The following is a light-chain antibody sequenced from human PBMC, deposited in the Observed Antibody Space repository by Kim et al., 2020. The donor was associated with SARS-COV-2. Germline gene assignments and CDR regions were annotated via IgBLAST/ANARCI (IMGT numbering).Light chain of an antibody. Sequence: SYELTQPPSVSMSPGQTASITCSGDKLGDKYACWYQQKPGQSPVLVIYQDSKRPSGIPERFSGSNSGNTATLTISGTQAMDEADYYCQAWDSSTAVYVFGTGTKVTVL. CDR3: QAWDSSTAVYV. J-gene: IGLJ1*01. CDR1: KLGDKY. CDR2: QDS. V-gene: IGLV3-1*01.